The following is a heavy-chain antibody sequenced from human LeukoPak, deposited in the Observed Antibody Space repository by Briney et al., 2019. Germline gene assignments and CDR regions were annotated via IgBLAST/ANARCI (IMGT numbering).Heavy chain of an antibody. Sequence: KPSETLSLTCTVSAGSISNYYWSWIRQPPGKGLEWIGYISYSGSTNYNPSLKSRVTISVDTSKNQFSLKLSSVTAADTAVYYCARDTIGSGSYYNGEVSDYWGQGTLVTVSS. J-gene: IGHJ4*02. V-gene: IGHV4-59*12. CDR3: ARDTIGSGSYYNGEVSDY. CDR1: AGSISNYY. D-gene: IGHD3-10*01. CDR2: ISYSGST.